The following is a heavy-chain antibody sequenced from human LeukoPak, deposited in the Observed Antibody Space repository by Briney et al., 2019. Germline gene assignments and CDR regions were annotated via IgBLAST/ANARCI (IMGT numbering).Heavy chain of an antibody. Sequence: GGSLRLSCTPSGFTFGDYAVSWFRQAPGEGLEWVGFIRSKVYGGTTEYAASVKGRFTISRDDSKSIAYLQMNSLKTEDTAVYYCTTGGYYDSSGHPYFDYWGQGTLVTVSS. D-gene: IGHD3-22*01. CDR3: TTGGYYDSSGHPYFDY. CDR2: IRSKVYGGTT. V-gene: IGHV3-49*03. CDR1: GFTFGDYA. J-gene: IGHJ4*02.